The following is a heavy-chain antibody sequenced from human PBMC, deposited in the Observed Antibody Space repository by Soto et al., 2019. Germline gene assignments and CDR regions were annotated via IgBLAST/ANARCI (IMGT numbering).Heavy chain of an antibody. CDR2: ISVSDVFI. CDR1: GFNVGAFA. V-gene: IGHV3-23*01. D-gene: IGHD1-1*01. J-gene: IGHJ4*02. Sequence: PGGSLRLSCAASGFNVGAFAVNWVRQAPGKGLEWVAGISVSDVFIYYSDSVRGRVYISRDASENIHYLQMNSLRVDDTALYYCRRETSAGTTGLDSWGPGTLVTVSS. CDR3: RRETSAGTTGLDS.